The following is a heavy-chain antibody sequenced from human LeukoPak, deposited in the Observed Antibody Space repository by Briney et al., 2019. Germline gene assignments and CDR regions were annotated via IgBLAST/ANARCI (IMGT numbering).Heavy chain of an antibody. J-gene: IGHJ4*02. D-gene: IGHD4-17*01. Sequence: GRSLRLSCAASGFTFSSYGMHWVRQAPGKGLEWVAVISYDGSNKYYADSVKGRFTISRDNSKNTLYLQMNSLRAEDTAVYYCAKDRTFYGDSNFDYWGQGTLVTVSS. CDR2: ISYDGSNK. CDR3: AKDRTFYGDSNFDY. CDR1: GFTFSSYG. V-gene: IGHV3-30*18.